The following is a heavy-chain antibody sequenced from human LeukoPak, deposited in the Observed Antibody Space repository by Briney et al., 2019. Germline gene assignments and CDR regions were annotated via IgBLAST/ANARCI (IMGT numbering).Heavy chain of an antibody. V-gene: IGHV4-34*01. D-gene: IGHD3-3*01. CDR1: GFTFSSYA. Sequence: PGGSLRLSCAASGFTFSSYAMSWIRQPPGKGLEWIGEINHSGSTNYNPSLKSRVTISVDTSKNRFSLKLSSVTAADTAVYYCARGITIFGVVLDYWGQGTLVTVSS. J-gene: IGHJ4*02. CDR2: INHSGST. CDR3: ARGITIFGVVLDY.